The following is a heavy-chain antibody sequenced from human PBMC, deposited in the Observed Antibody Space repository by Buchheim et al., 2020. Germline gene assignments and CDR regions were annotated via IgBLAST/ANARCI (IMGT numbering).Heavy chain of an antibody. CDR2: INPSGGST. D-gene: IGHD6-13*01. Sequence: QVQLVQSGAEVKKPGASVKVSCKASGYTFTSYYMHWVRQAPGQGLEWMGIINPSGGSTSYAQKFQGRVTMTRDTSTSTVSMELSSLRSEDTAVYYCARDPPGIAAAGTDQGDYWGQGTL. J-gene: IGHJ4*02. CDR1: GYTFTSYY. CDR3: ARDPPGIAAAGTDQGDY. V-gene: IGHV1-46*01.